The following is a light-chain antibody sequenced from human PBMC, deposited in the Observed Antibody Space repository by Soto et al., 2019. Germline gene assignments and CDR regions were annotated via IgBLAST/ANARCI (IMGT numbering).Light chain of an antibody. CDR2: GAS. CDR1: PSVSID. Sequence: EIVISQSTAIPSVSPGERATLSCRASPSVSIDLAWYQQTPGQGPRLLIYGASTRAPGIPVRFSGSASGTEVTLTISRLQSEDFTVYYCQQYNKWPLTFGQGTKVDI. V-gene: IGKV3-15*01. CDR3: QQYNKWPLT. J-gene: IGKJ1*01.